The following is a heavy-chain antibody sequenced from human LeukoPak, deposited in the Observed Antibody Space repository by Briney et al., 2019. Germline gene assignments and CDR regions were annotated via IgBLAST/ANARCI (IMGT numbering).Heavy chain of an antibody. V-gene: IGHV3-23*01. Sequence: GGSLRLSSAASVFTFSSYDMSWVRQPPGKVLEWVSSVSCSVGSTYYADSVKGRFTISRDNSKSTLFLQMNSLRAEDTAVYYCAKDSHSGTYFDSWGRGTLVTVSS. CDR2: VSCSVGST. CDR3: AKDSHSGTYFDS. D-gene: IGHD1-26*01. CDR1: VFTFSSYD. J-gene: IGHJ4*02.